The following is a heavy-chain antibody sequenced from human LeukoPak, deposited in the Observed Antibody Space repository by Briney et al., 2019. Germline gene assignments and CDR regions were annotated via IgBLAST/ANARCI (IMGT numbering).Heavy chain of an antibody. CDR3: ASLAAAGIGASYFDY. J-gene: IGHJ4*02. CDR2: INPNSGGT. Sequence: GASVKVSCKASGYTFTGYYMHWVRQAPGQGLEWMGWINPNSGGTNYAQKFQGRVTMTRDTSISTAYMELNRLRSDDTAVYYCASLAAAGIGASYFDYWGQGTLVTVSS. D-gene: IGHD6-13*01. V-gene: IGHV1-2*02. CDR1: GYTFTGYY.